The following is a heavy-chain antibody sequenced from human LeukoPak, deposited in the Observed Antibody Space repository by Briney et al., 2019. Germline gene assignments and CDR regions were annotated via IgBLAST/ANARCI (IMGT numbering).Heavy chain of an antibody. CDR2: IYSGGST. CDR1: GFTVSSNY. V-gene: IGHV3-53*01. Sequence: PGGSLRLSCAASGFTVSSNYMSWVRQAPGKGLEWVSVIYSGGSTYYADSVKGRFTISRDNSKNTLYLQMNSLRAEDTAVYYCAREDPYYYYMDVWGKGTTVTISS. CDR3: AREDPYYYYMDV. J-gene: IGHJ6*03.